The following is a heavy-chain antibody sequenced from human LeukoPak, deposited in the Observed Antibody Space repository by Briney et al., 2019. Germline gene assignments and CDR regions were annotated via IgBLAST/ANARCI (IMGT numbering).Heavy chain of an antibody. Sequence: ASVKVSCKASGYTFTSYYMHWVRQAPGQGLEWMGIINPSGGSTSYAQRFQGRVTMTRDTSTSTVYMELSSLRSEDTAVYYCARADIAAAPFDYWGQGTLVTVSS. V-gene: IGHV1-46*01. CDR1: GYTFTSYY. CDR2: INPSGGST. CDR3: ARADIAAAPFDY. D-gene: IGHD6-13*01. J-gene: IGHJ4*02.